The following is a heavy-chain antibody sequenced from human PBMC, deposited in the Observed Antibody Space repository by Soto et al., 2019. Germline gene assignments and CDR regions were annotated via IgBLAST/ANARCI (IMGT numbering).Heavy chain of an antibody. D-gene: IGHD1-26*01. Sequence: EVQLVESGGGLVQPGGSLRLSCAASGFTFSSYSMNWVPQAPGKGLEWVSYISSGGVTIYYTDSVKGRFTISRDNAKNSLYLQMNSLRDEDTAVYYCARGLGFAFDIWGQGTVVSVSS. CDR3: ARGLGFAFDI. CDR2: ISSGGVTI. CDR1: GFTFSSYS. V-gene: IGHV3-48*02. J-gene: IGHJ3*02.